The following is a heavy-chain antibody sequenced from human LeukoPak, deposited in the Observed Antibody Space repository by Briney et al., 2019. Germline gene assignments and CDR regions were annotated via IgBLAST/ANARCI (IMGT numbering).Heavy chain of an antibody. CDR1: GFTFSSYA. CDR3: AKDPPHFDY. CDR2: ISGSGGST. J-gene: IGHJ4*02. Sequence: PGGTLRLSCAASGFTFSSYAMSWVRQAAGQRLKWVSAISGSGGSTYSAESVKGRFTISRDNSKNTLYLQMNSLRAEDTAVYYCAKDPPHFDYWGQGTLVTVSS. V-gene: IGHV3-23*01.